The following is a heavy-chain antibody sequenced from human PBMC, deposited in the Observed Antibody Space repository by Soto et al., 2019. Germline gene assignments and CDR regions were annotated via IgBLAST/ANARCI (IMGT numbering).Heavy chain of an antibody. CDR2: IWYDGSNK. CDR1: GFTFSSYG. CDR3: ARDTLAYCGGDCYFDY. Sequence: QVQLVESGGGVVQPGRSLRLSCAASGFTFSSYGMHWVRQAPGKGLEWVVVIWYDGSNKYYADSVKGRFTISRDNSKNTLYLQMNSLRAEDTAVYYCARDTLAYCGGDCYFDYWGQGTLVTVSS. V-gene: IGHV3-33*01. J-gene: IGHJ4*02. D-gene: IGHD2-21*02.